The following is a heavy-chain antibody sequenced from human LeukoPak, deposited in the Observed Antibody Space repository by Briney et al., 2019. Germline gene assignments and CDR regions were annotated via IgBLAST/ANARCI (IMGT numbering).Heavy chain of an antibody. Sequence: GGSLKLSCAASGFTFSSYGMHWVRQAPGKGLEWVAFIRYDGSNKYYADSVKGRFTISRDNSKNTLYLQMNSLRAEDTAVYYCAKDSPLVAENRYYYYMDVWGKGTTVTISS. J-gene: IGHJ6*03. CDR3: AKDSPLVAENRYYYYMDV. D-gene: IGHD2-8*02. CDR1: GFTFSSYG. V-gene: IGHV3-30*02. CDR2: IRYDGSNK.